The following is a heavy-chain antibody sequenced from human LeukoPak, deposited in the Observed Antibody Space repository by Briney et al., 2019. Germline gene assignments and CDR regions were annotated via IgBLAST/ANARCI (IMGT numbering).Heavy chain of an antibody. CDR2: IIPILGIA. V-gene: IGHV1-69*04. CDR3: ARSRVGLVATSHHDAFDI. CDR1: GGTFSSYA. Sequence: ASVKVSCKASGGTFSSYAIRWVRQAPGQGLEWMGRIIPILGIANYAQKFQGRVTITADKSTSTAYMELSSLRSEDTAVYYCARSRVGLVATSHHDAFDIWGQGTMVTVSS. J-gene: IGHJ3*02. D-gene: IGHD5-12*01.